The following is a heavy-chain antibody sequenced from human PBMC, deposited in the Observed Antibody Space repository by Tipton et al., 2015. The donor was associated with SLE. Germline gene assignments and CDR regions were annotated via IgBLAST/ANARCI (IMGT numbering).Heavy chain of an antibody. CDR1: GFSISSYY. CDR3: VRLELPATKADY. D-gene: IGHD5-24*01. Sequence: TLSLTCTVSGFSISSYYWGWIRQPPGKGLEWLGTIYHSGTTYYNPSLKSRLTFSIDTSKNQFSLKLSSVTAADTAVYYCVRLELPATKADYWGPGTLVTVSS. CDR2: IYHSGTT. V-gene: IGHV4-38-2*02. J-gene: IGHJ4*02.